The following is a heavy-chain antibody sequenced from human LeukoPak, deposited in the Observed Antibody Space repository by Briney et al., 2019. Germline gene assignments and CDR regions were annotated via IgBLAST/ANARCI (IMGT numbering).Heavy chain of an antibody. V-gene: IGHV1-69*02. CDR2: IIPILGIA. CDR3: ARASYYDSSGYLTFDY. CDR1: GGTFSSYT. Sequence: GASVKVPCKASGGTFSSYTISWVRQAPGQGLEWMGRIIPILGIANYAQKFQGRVTITADKSTSTAYMELSSLRSEDTAVYYCARASYYDSSGYLTFDYWGQGTLVTVSS. J-gene: IGHJ4*02. D-gene: IGHD3-22*01.